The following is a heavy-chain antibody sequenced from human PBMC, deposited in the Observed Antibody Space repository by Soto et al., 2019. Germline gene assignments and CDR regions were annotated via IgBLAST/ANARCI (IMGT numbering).Heavy chain of an antibody. J-gene: IGHJ3*02. CDR2: ISHDGKRD. CDR3: ARGQRYGDYSFYRALDI. V-gene: IGHV3-30*03. CDR1: GCTFSNYA. Sequence: QVQLVESGGGVVQPGTSLRLSCAASGCTFSNYALHWVRQAPGKGLEWVAAISHDGKRDYYTESVKGRFTISRDNSKNTLVMEMNGLRADDTAVYSCARGQRYGDYSFYRALDIWGQGTMVTVSS. D-gene: IGHD4-17*01.